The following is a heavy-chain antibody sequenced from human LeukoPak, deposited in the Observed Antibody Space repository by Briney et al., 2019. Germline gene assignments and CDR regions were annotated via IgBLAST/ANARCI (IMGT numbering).Heavy chain of an antibody. V-gene: IGHV3-48*03. CDR1: GFTFSSYE. D-gene: IGHD3-3*01. CDR3: ARDWKLRFLEWSDGMDV. CDR2: ISSSGSTI. Sequence: EPGGSLRLSCAASGFTFSSYEMNWVRQAPGKGLEWVSYISSSGSTIYYADSVKGRFTISRDNAKNSLYLQMNSLRAEDTAVYYCARDWKLRFLEWSDGMDVWGQGTTATVSS. J-gene: IGHJ6*02.